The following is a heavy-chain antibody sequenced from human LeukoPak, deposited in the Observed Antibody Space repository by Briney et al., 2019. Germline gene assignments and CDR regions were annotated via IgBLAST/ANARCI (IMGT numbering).Heavy chain of an antibody. D-gene: IGHD1-26*01. V-gene: IGHV3-23*01. CDR1: GFTFSSYA. CDR2: ISGSGGST. CDR3: ARGPPFERWELLHDAFDI. J-gene: IGHJ3*02. Sequence: GGSLRLSCAASGFTFSSYAMSWVRQAPGKGLEWVSAISGSGGSTYYADSVKGRFTISRDNSKNTLYLQMNSLRAEDTAVYYCARGPPFERWELLHDAFDIWGQGTMVTVSS.